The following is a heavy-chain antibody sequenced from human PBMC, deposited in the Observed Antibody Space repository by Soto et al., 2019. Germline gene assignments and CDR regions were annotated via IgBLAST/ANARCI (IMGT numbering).Heavy chain of an antibody. Sequence: QLHLQESGPRMVRPSETLSLTCTVSGGYISSSSYYWGWIRQSPGKGLEWIGNIYYRGSTYFNPSLKSRVTMSVDTSKNQFSLKLSSVTAADTAVYNCSRGSLKLVLGLGWFDPWGQGTLVSVSS. CDR3: SRGSLKLVLGLGWFDP. CDR1: GGYISSSSYY. J-gene: IGHJ5*02. V-gene: IGHV4-39*01. D-gene: IGHD6-13*01. CDR2: IYYRGST.